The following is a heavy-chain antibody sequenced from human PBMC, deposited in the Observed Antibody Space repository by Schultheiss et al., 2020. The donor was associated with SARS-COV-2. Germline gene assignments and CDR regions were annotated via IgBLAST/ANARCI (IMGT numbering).Heavy chain of an antibody. Sequence: SETLSLTFAVYGGSFSGYYWSWIRQPPGKGLEWIGEINHSGSTKYNSSLKSRVTISVDTSKNQFSLKLSSVTAADTAVYYCARAHSTRRVVVVAATVSRLGWFDPWGQGTLVTVSS. CDR1: GGSFSGYY. D-gene: IGHD2-15*01. J-gene: IGHJ5*02. CDR2: INHSGST. V-gene: IGHV4-34*01. CDR3: ARAHSTRRVVVVAATVSRLGWFDP.